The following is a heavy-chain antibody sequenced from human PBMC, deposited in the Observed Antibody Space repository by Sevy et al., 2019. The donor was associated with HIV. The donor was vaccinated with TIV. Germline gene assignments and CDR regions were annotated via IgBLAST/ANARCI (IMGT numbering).Heavy chain of an antibody. J-gene: IGHJ5*02. V-gene: IGHV3-48*03. Sequence: GGSLRLSCEASGFTFRSYEMNWVRQAPGKGLEWDSYISSSGSIIYYADSVKRRFTISRDNAKNSLYMQMNSLRAEDTAVYYCARVDANYDKGFDPWGQGTLVTVSS. CDR3: ARVDANYDKGFDP. D-gene: IGHD3-22*01. CDR1: GFTFRSYE. CDR2: ISSSGSII.